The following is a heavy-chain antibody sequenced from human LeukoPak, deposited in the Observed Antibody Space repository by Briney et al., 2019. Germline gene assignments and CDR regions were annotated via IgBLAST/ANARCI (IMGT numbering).Heavy chain of an antibody. CDR1: GYTFTGYY. CDR3: ARGLVRVVGVDY. V-gene: IGHV1-2*02. CDR2: INPNSGGT. Sequence: ASVKVSCKATGYTFTGYYMHWVRQAPGQGLEWMGWINPNSGGTNYAQKFQGRVTMTRDTSISTAYMELSRLRSDDTAVYYCARGLVRVVGVDYWGQGTLVTVSS. D-gene: IGHD1-26*01. J-gene: IGHJ4*02.